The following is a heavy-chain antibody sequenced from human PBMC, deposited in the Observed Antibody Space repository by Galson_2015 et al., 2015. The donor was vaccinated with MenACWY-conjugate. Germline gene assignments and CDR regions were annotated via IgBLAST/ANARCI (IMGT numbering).Heavy chain of an antibody. V-gene: IGHV4-59*01. CDR2: IYYSGST. CDR3: ARSLGTVTPTLLGY. CDR1: GGSISSYY. Sequence: ETLSLTCTVSGGSISSYYWSWIRQPPGKGLERIGYIYYSGSTNYNPSLKSRVTISVDTSKNQFSLKLSSVTAADTAVYYCARSLGTVTPTLLGYWGQGTLVTVSS. D-gene: IGHD4-11*01. J-gene: IGHJ4*02.